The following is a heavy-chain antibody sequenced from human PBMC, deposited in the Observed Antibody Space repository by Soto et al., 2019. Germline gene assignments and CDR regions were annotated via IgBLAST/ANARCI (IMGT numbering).Heavy chain of an antibody. J-gene: IGHJ6*02. CDR1: GYNFATYW. CDR2: IFPADSDT. D-gene: IGHD4-17*01. V-gene: IGHV5-51*01. Sequence: GESLKISCKGFGYNFATYWIGWVRQMPGRGLEWMGIIFPADSDTRYSPSFQGQVTISVDMSINTAYLQWGGLKASDTAMYYCARRNGDYPTTYSFYYGLDVWGQGTTVTVSS. CDR3: ARRNGDYPTTYSFYYGLDV.